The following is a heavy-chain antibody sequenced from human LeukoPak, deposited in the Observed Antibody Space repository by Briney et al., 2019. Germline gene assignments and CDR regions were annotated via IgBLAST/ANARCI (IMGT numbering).Heavy chain of an antibody. Sequence: GGSLRLSCAASGFTFSSYGMHWVRQAPGKGLEWVAVISYDGSNKYYADSVKGRFTISRDNSKNTLYLQMNSLRAEDTAVYYCAKKGDDYYDSSGYYYVYWGQGTLVTVSS. V-gene: IGHV3-30*18. J-gene: IGHJ4*02. D-gene: IGHD3-22*01. CDR1: GFTFSSYG. CDR2: ISYDGSNK. CDR3: AKKGDDYYDSSGYYYVY.